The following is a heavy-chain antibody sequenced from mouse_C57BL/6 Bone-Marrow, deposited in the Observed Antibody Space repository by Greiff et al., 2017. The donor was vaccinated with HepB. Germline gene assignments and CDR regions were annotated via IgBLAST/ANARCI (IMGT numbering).Heavy chain of an antibody. Sequence: LVESGAELVKPGASVKLSCKASGYTFTSYWMHWVKQRPGRGLEWIGRIDPNSGGTKYNEKFKSKATLTVDKPSSTAYMQLSSLTSEDSAVYYCASLYYGYDVDYAMDYWGQGTSVTVSS. CDR1: GYTFTSYW. CDR3: ASLYYGYDVDYAMDY. CDR2: IDPNSGGT. J-gene: IGHJ4*01. V-gene: IGHV1-72*01. D-gene: IGHD2-2*01.